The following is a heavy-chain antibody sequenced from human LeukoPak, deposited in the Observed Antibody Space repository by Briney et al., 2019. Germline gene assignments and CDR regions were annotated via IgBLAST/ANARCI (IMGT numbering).Heavy chain of an antibody. J-gene: IGHJ4*02. CDR1: GFTFSSYA. Sequence: GGSLRLSCAASGFTFSSYAMSWVRQAPGKGLGWVSAISGSGGSTYYADSVKGRFTISRDNSKNTLYLQMNSLRAEDTAVYYCAKVKIEYYYDSYVSDWGQGTLVTVSS. V-gene: IGHV3-23*01. CDR3: AKVKIEYYYDSYVSD. D-gene: IGHD3-22*01. CDR2: ISGSGGST.